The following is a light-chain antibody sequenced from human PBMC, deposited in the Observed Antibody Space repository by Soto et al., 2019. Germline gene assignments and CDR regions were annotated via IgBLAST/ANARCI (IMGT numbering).Light chain of an antibody. Sequence: QAVVTQSPSASASLGASVKLTCTLSSWHRNYAIAWHQQQPEKGPRYLMKLNSDGSHSKGDGIPDRFSGSSSGAERYLTISSLQSEDEADYYCQTWGTGIGVFGGGTKPTVL. J-gene: IGLJ2*01. CDR1: SWHRNYA. CDR2: LNSDGSH. V-gene: IGLV4-69*01. CDR3: QTWGTGIGV.